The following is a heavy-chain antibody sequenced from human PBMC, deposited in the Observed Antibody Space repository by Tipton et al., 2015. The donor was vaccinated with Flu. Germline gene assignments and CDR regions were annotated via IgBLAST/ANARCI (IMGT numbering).Heavy chain of an antibody. V-gene: IGHV3-9*01. CDR3: AKVVMITFGGVIAPFDY. J-gene: IGHJ4*02. CDR1: GFTFDDYA. CDR2: ISWNSGSI. Sequence: SLRLSCAASGFTFDDYAMHWVRQAPGKSLEWVSGISWNSGSIGYADSVKGRFTISRDNSKNTLYLQMNSLRAEDTAVYYCAKVVMITFGGVIAPFDYWGQGPLVTVSS. D-gene: IGHD3-16*02.